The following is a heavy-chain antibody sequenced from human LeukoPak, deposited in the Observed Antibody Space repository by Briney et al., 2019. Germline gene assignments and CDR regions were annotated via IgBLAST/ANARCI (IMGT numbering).Heavy chain of an antibody. CDR3: ASLNDYGVNRRNAFDI. J-gene: IGHJ3*02. CDR1: GYSFTSYW. V-gene: IGHV5-10-1*01. D-gene: IGHD4-17*01. CDR2: IDPSDSYT. Sequence: GESLRITCKGSGYSFTSYWISWVRQMPGKGLEWMGRIDPSDSYTNYSPSFQGHVTISADKSISTAYLQWSSLKASDTAMYYCASLNDYGVNRRNAFDIWGQGTMVTVSS.